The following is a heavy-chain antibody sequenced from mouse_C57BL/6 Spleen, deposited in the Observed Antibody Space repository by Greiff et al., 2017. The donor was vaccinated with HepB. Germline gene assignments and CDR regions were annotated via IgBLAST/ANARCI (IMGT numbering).Heavy chain of an antibody. D-gene: IGHD1-1*01. J-gene: IGHJ1*03. CDR1: GFTFSSYA. V-gene: IGHV5-4*01. CDR3: ARDHYGSSYVGYFDV. Sequence: EVKLVESGGGLVKPGGSLKLSCAASGFTFSSYAMSWVRQTPEKRLEWVATISDGGSYTYYPDNVKGRFTISRDNAKNNLYLQMSHLKSEDTAMYYCARDHYGSSYVGYFDVWGTGTTVTVSS. CDR2: ISDGGSYT.